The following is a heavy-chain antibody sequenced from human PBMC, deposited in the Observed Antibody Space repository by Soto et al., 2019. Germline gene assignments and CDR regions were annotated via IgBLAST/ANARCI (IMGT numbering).Heavy chain of an antibody. CDR1: GGTFSSYA. V-gene: IGHV1-69*13. J-gene: IGHJ4*02. CDR2: IIPIFGTA. D-gene: IGHD1-1*01. Sequence: GASVKVSCKASGGTFSSYAISWVRQAPGQGLEWMGGIIPIFGTANYAQKFQGRVTITADESTSTAYMELSSLRSEDTAVYYCARTTTPTFYYFDYWGQGTLVTVSS. CDR3: ARTTTPTFYYFDY.